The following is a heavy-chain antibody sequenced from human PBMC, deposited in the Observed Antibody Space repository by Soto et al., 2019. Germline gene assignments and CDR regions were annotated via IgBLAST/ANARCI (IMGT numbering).Heavy chain of an antibody. V-gene: IGHV3-23*01. J-gene: IGHJ4*02. D-gene: IGHD2-15*01. CDR1: GFTFSSHV. Sequence: EVQLWESGGGLVQPGGSLRLSCAVSGFTFSSHVMSWVRQAPGKGLEWVSAISGTGGTYYADSVKGRFTISRDNSKNALYLQMNNLRDEDTAVYYCAKDRRGAYFSGGIFYSPDYWGQGTLVIVSS. CDR3: AKDRRGAYFSGGIFYSPDY. CDR2: ISGTGGT.